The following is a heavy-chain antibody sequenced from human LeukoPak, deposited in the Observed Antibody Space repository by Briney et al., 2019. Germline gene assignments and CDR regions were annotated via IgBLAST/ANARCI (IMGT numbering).Heavy chain of an antibody. CDR1: GGSFSGYY. J-gene: IGHJ4*02. Sequence: SETLSPTCAVYGGSFSGYYWSWIRQPPGKGLEWIGEINHSGSTNYNPSLKSRVTISVDTSKNQFSLKLSSVTAADTAVYYCARRLVVVPATYYFDYWGQGTLVTVSS. V-gene: IGHV4-34*01. D-gene: IGHD2-2*01. CDR2: INHSGST. CDR3: ARRLVVVPATYYFDY.